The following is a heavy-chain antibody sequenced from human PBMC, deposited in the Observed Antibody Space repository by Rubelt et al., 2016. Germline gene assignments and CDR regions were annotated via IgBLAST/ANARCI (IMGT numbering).Heavy chain of an antibody. D-gene: IGHD4-17*01. V-gene: IGHV1-46*01. CDR2: INPSGGST. Sequence: RAAGEGLERIGIINPSGGSTSYAQKFEGRVTVTRDTSSSTVYMEVSSLRDEDTAVYYCARERGGVTTVTTPFDHWGQGTLVTVSS. J-gene: IGHJ4*02. CDR3: ARERGGVTTVTTPFDH.